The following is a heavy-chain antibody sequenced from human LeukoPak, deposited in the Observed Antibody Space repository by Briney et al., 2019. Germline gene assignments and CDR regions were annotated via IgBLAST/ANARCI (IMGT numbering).Heavy chain of an antibody. CDR1: GFGFSVYW. J-gene: IGHJ4*02. Sequence: GGSLRLSCAASGFGFSVYWMHWVRQAPGKGLVWVAHINEDGTSASHADSVKGRFTISRDNAKNTLYLQMNSLTVEVTAVYYCARVPTNSYGFGQWGQGSLVTVSS. V-gene: IGHV3-74*01. CDR3: ARVPTNSYGFGQ. CDR2: INEDGTSA. D-gene: IGHD5-18*01.